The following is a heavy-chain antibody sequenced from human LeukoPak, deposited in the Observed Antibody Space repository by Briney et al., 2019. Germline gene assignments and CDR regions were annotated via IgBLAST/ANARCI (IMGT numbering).Heavy chain of an antibody. D-gene: IGHD6-19*01. J-gene: IGHJ4*02. CDR2: IYSGGST. V-gene: IGHV3-66*01. CDR1: GFPVSSNY. CDR3: ARVRNVNSVAGTVDY. Sequence: GGSLRLSCAASGFPVSSNYMSWVRPAPGKGLEWVSVIYSGGSTYYADSVKGRFTISRDNSKNTLYLQMNSLRAEDTAVYYCARVRNVNSVAGTVDYWGQGTLVTVSS.